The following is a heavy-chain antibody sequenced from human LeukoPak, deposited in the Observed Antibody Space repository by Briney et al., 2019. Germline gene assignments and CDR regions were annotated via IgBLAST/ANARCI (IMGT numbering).Heavy chain of an antibody. Sequence: SETLSLTXTVSGGSISSSSYSWSWNRQPQGKGVEWIGSIYYSGTTYYNPSLKSRVTISEDTSKIQFSLKLSSVAATDTAVYFCARLRFDFWSGYTHPYFDYWGQGTLVTVSS. CDR3: ARLRFDFWSGYTHPYFDY. V-gene: IGHV4-39*01. CDR2: IYYSGTT. J-gene: IGHJ4*02. CDR1: GGSISSSSYS. D-gene: IGHD3-3*01.